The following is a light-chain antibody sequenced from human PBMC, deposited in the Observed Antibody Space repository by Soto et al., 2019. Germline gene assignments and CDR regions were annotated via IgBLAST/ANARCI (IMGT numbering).Light chain of an antibody. Sequence: QSALTQPPSASGSPGQSVTISCTGTSSDVGGYNYVSWYQQHPGNAPKLMIYEVSKRPSGVPDRFSGSKSGNTASLTVSGLQAEDEADYYCSSYAGSNNRVFGGGTKVTVL. CDR3: SSYAGSNNRV. J-gene: IGLJ3*02. CDR1: SSDVGGYNY. CDR2: EVS. V-gene: IGLV2-8*01.